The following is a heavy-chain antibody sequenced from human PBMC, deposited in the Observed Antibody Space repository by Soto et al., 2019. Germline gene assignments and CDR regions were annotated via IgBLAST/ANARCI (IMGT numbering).Heavy chain of an antibody. CDR3: VILGVFIVVTSVTNYYYYYGLDV. Sequence: SQTLSLTCAISGDSVSSDSAAWNWIRQSPSRGLEWLGRAYYRSKWYIEYAPSVNSRITINPDTSTYQVSLLLISVNPEDTAVYYCVILGVFIVVTSVTNYYYYYGLDVWGQGTTVSVSS. CDR2: AYYRSKWYI. J-gene: IGHJ6*02. D-gene: IGHD3-22*01. CDR1: GDSVSSDSAA. V-gene: IGHV6-1*01.